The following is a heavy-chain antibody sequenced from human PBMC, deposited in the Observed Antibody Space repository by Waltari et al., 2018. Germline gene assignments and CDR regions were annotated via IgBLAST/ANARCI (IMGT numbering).Heavy chain of an antibody. J-gene: IGHJ5*02. D-gene: IGHD2-21*01. CDR2: IYPGDSDT. Sequence: VQLVQSGAEVKKPGEALKIYCTGSGYSFTSYWIGWVRQMPGKGLEWRGIIYPGDSDTRYSPSFQGQVTISADKSISTAYLQWSSLKASDTAMYYCARQVVAGAGWFDPWGQGTLVTVSS. CDR3: ARQVVAGAGWFDP. V-gene: IGHV5-51*01. CDR1: GYSFTSYW.